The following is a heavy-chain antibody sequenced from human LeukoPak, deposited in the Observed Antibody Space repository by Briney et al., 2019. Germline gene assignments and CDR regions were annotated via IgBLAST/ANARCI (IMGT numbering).Heavy chain of an antibody. J-gene: IGHJ5*01. D-gene: IGHD6-13*01. V-gene: IGHV4-59*01. CDR1: GGSISSFY. Sequence: PSETLSLTCTVSGGSISSFYWSWVRQPPGKGLEWIGYIYYTGSTEYNPSLKGRVTISVDTSKNQFSLNLSSVTAADTAVYYCASQPFGSSWYWFDSWGQETLVTVSS. CDR3: ASQPFGSSWYWFDS. CDR2: IYYTGST.